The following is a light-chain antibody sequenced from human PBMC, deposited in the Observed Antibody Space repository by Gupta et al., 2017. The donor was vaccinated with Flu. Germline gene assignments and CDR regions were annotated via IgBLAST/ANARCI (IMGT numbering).Light chain of an antibody. J-gene: IGKJ5*01. V-gene: IGKV1-9*01. CDR2: SAS. CDR3: QHRHSYPIT. Sequence: PSFLSASVGDRVTITCRASQDIRIFLAWYQQKPGEVPRLLIHSASLLQSGVPSRFSGSGSGTEFTLTIDSLQPEDFATYYCQHRHSYPITFGQGTRLEIK. CDR1: QDIRIF.